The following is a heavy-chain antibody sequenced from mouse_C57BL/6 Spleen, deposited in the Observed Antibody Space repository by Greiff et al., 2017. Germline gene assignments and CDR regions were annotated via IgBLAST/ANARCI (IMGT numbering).Heavy chain of an antibody. J-gene: IGHJ3*01. CDR1: GYSFTGYY. CDR2: INPSTGGT. D-gene: IGHD2-3*01. Sequence: VQLQQSGPELVKPGASVKISCKASGYSFTGYYMHWVKQSSEKSLEWIGEINPSTGGTSYNQKFKGKATLTVDKSSSTAYMQLKSLTSEDSAVYYCARTGVYDGSFAYWGQGTLVTVSA. CDR3: ARTGVYDGSFAY. V-gene: IGHV1-43*01.